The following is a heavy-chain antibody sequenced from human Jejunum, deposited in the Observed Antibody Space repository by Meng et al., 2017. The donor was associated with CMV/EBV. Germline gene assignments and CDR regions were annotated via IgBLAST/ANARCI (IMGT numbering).Heavy chain of an antibody. CDR2: ISRSSSHI. CDR3: ARDAVFGVVTYYYGMDV. V-gene: IGHV3-21*01. Sequence: TFSSNSMSWVRQAQGKGLEWVSSISRSSSHIYYADSVKGRFTISRDNDKNSLYLQMNSLRAEDTAVYYCARDAVFGVVTYYYGMDVWGQGTTVTVSS. D-gene: IGHD3-3*01. J-gene: IGHJ6*02. CDR1: TFSSNS.